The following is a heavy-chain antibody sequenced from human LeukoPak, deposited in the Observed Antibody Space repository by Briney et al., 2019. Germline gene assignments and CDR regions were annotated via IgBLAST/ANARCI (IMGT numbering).Heavy chain of an antibody. CDR1: GFTFSSYG. CDR3: AKDLTGGGSYYAYFDY. D-gene: IGHD1-26*01. Sequence: GGSLRLSCAASGFTFSSYGMSWVRRAPGKGLEWVSAISGSGGSTYYADSVKGRFTISRDNSKNTLYLQMNSLRAEDTAVYYCAKDLTGGGSYYAYFDYWGQGTLVTVSS. CDR2: ISGSGGST. V-gene: IGHV3-23*01. J-gene: IGHJ4*02.